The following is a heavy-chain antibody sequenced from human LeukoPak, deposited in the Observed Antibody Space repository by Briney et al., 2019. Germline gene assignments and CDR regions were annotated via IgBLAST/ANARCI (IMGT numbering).Heavy chain of an antibody. CDR3: AEGISSSSTKRYYYYMDV. CDR2: IIPILGIA. J-gene: IGHJ6*03. V-gene: IGHV1-69*02. Sequence: SVKVSCKASGGTFSSYTISWVRQAPGQGLEWMGRIIPILGIANYAQKFQGRVTITADKSTSTAYMELDSLRSEDTAVYYCAEGISSSSTKRYYYYMDVWGKGTTVTVSS. D-gene: IGHD6-6*01. CDR1: GGTFSSYT.